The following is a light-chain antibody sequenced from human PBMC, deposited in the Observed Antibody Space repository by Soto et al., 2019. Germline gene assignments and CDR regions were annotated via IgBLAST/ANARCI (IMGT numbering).Light chain of an antibody. CDR2: AAS. J-gene: IGKJ1*01. CDR1: QGIRND. CDR3: LQDYNYPWT. Sequence: AIQMTQSPSSLSASVGDRVTITCRASQGIRNDLGWFQQKPGKAPKLLIYAASSLQSGVPSRFSGSGSGTDFTLTISSLQPKDFATYYCLQDYNYPWTFGQGTKVEIK. V-gene: IGKV1-6*01.